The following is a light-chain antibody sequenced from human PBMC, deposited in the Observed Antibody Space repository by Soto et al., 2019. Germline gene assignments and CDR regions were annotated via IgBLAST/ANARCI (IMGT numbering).Light chain of an antibody. V-gene: IGKV3-11*01. CDR1: QSVSSY. J-gene: IGKJ5*01. Sequence: EIVLTQSPSTLYLSPGDRATLSCRASQSVSSYLAWYQQKPGQAPRPLIYDASNRATGIPARFSGSGSGTDFTLTISSLEPEDFAVYYCQHRRDFGQGTRLEIK. CDR3: QHRRD. CDR2: DAS.